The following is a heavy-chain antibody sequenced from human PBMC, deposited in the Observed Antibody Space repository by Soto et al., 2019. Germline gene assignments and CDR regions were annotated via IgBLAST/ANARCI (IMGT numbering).Heavy chain of an antibody. J-gene: IGHJ6*03. CDR2: IYYSGST. D-gene: IGHD4-17*01. CDR1: GGSISSYY. CDR3: ARASSTVYYYYMDV. Sequence: SETLSLTCTVSGGSISSYYWSWIRQPPGKGLEWIGYIYYSGSTNYNPSLKSRVTISVDTSKNQFSLKLSSVTAADTAVYYCARASSTVYYYYMDVWGKGTTVTVSS. V-gene: IGHV4-59*01.